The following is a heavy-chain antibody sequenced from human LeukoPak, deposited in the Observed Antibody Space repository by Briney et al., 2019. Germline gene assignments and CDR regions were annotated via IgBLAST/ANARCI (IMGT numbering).Heavy chain of an antibody. V-gene: IGHV3-53*01. CDR3: AKTIVGVTNWFDP. J-gene: IGHJ5*02. CDR1: GFTVSSNY. D-gene: IGHD1-26*01. Sequence: PGGSLRLSCVASGFTVSSNYISWVRQAPGKGLEWVSVIYSGGNTYYADSVKGRFSISSDNSKNTLYLQMNSLRVEDTAVYYCAKTIVGVTNWFDPWGQGTLVTVSS. CDR2: IYSGGNT.